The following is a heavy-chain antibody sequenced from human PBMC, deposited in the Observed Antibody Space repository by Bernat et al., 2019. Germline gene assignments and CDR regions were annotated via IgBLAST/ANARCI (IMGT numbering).Heavy chain of an antibody. CDR2: ISYDGSNK. CDR1: GFTFSSYA. J-gene: IGHJ6*04. D-gene: IGHD3-3*01. CDR3: ARDKASPTFWSGYQSRLWMDV. V-gene: IGHV3-30*07. Sequence: QVQLVESGGGVVQPGRSLRLSCAASGFTFSSYAMHWVRQAPGKGLEWVAVISYDGSNKYYADSVKGRFTISRDNSKNTLYLQMNSLRAEDTAVYYCARDKASPTFWSGYQSRLWMDVWGKGTTVTVSS.